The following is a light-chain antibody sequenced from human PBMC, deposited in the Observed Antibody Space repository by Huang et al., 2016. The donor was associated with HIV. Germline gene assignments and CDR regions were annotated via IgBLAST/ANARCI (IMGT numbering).Light chain of an antibody. Sequence: HLTQSPPSLSASVGDSVYISCRASQDIGPSLAWYQQRPARAPKLLISGASTLQTGVPSRFSGDSAGTFFTLIITDLQPEDFATYYCQQLHAYPITFGQGTRLEIK. CDR2: GAS. CDR1: QDIGPS. J-gene: IGKJ5*01. CDR3: QQLHAYPIT. V-gene: IGKV1-13*02.